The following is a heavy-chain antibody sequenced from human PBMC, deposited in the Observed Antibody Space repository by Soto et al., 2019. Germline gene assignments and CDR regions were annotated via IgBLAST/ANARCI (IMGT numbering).Heavy chain of an antibody. Sequence: SQTLSLTCAISGDRVSSNSAAWNWIRQSPSRGLEWLGRTYYRSKWYNDYAVSVKSRITINPDTSKNQFSLQLNSVTPEDTAVYYCARGPPYSSGWRFDPWGQGTLVTVSS. J-gene: IGHJ5*02. CDR2: TYYRSKWYN. CDR1: GDRVSSNSAA. V-gene: IGHV6-1*01. D-gene: IGHD6-19*01. CDR3: ARGPPYSSGWRFDP.